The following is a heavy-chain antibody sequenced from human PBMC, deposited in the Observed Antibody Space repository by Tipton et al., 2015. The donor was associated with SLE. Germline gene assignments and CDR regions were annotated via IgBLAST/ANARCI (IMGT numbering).Heavy chain of an antibody. J-gene: IGHJ4*02. CDR2: INHSGST. V-gene: IGHV4-34*01. CDR3: ARGGLGIIDY. D-gene: IGHD7-27*01. Sequence: TLSLTCAVYGGSSSGYYWSWIRQPPGKGLEWIGEINHSGSTNYNPSLKSRVTISVDTSKNQFSLKLSSVTAADTAVYYCARGGLGIIDYWGQGTLVTVSS. CDR1: GGSSSGYY.